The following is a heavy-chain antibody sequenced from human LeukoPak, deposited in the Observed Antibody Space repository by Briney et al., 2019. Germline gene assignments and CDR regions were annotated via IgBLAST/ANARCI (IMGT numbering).Heavy chain of an antibody. CDR3: AKRSSTSSSGHYYYYMDV. CDR2: ISGSGGST. Sequence: GGSLRLSCAASGFTFSSYAMSWVRQAPGKGLEWVSAISGSGGSTYYADSVKGRFTISRDNSKNTLYLQMNSLRAEDTAVYYCAKRSSTSSSGHYYYYMDVWGKGTTVTVSS. CDR1: GFTFSSYA. V-gene: IGHV3-23*01. J-gene: IGHJ6*03. D-gene: IGHD2-2*01.